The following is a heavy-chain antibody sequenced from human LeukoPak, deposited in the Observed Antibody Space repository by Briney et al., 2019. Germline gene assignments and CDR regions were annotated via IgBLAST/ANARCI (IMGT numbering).Heavy chain of an antibody. CDR1: GFTFSEYY. D-gene: IGHD1-20*01. J-gene: IGHJ6*02. V-gene: IGHV3-11*01. CDR3: ASPNWNGRYYYYYGMDV. CDR2: ICSSGSTI. Sequence: GGSLRLSCAASGFTFSEYYMSWIRPAPGEGLEWVSYICSSGSTIYYADSVKGRFTISRDNAKNSLYLQMNSLRAEDTAVYYCASPNWNGRYYYYYGMDVWGQGTTVTVSS.